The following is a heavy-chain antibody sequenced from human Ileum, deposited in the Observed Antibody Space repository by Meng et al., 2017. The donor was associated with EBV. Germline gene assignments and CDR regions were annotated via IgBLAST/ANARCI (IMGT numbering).Heavy chain of an antibody. J-gene: IGHJ4*02. V-gene: IGHV4-39*01. Sequence: QRPLREPAPGLVRPRGPPLTPCTSVGGSISSSSDYWGWIRQPPGKGLEWIGSIYYSGSTYYNPSLKSRVTISVDTSKNQFSLKLSSVTAADTAVYYCARSIVVVPAAIYYWGQGTLVTVSS. D-gene: IGHD2-2*01. CDR2: IYYSGST. CDR1: GGSISSSSDY. CDR3: ARSIVVVPAAIYY.